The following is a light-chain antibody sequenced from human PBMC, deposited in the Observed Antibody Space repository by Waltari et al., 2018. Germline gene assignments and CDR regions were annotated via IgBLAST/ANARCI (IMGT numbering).Light chain of an antibody. V-gene: IGKV1-39*01. CDR2: GAS. CDR3: QQSFTALWT. Sequence: DIQMSQSPSSLSASVGDRVTINCRASQNINNYLHWYQHRPGQAPRLLIYGASTLQSGVPSRFSGSGSGTHFTLTIGSLQTEDFGTYYCQQSFTALWTFGRGTKVEVK. CDR1: QNINNY. J-gene: IGKJ1*01.